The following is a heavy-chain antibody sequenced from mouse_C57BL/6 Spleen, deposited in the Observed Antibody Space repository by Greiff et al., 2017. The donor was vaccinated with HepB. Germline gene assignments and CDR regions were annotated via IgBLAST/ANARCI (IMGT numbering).Heavy chain of an antibody. D-gene: IGHD1-1*01. CDR1: GFNIKDYY. CDR3: ARGITSVVATG. Sequence: EVKLQESGAELVKPGASVKLSCTASGFNIKDYYMHWVKQRTEQGLEWIGRIDPEDGETKYAPKFQGKATITADTSSNTAYLQLSSLTSEDTDGYCCARGITSVVATGWGQGTPVTVSA. CDR2: IDPEDGET. J-gene: IGHJ3*01. V-gene: IGHV14-2*01.